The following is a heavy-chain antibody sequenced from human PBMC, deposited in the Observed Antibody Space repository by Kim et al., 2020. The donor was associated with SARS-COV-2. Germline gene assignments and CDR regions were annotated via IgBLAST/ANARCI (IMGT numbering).Heavy chain of an antibody. D-gene: IGHD4-17*01. CDR3: ARPGGTDYGGKSVESYYYGMDV. V-gene: IGHV5-51*01. CDR2: IYPGDSDT. CDR1: GYSFTSYW. J-gene: IGHJ6*02. Sequence: GESLKISCKGSGYSFTSYWIGWVRQMPGKGLGWMGIIYPGDSDTRYSPSFQGQVTISADKSISTAYLQWSSLKASDTAMYYCARPGGTDYGGKSVESYYYGMDVWGQGTTVTVSS.